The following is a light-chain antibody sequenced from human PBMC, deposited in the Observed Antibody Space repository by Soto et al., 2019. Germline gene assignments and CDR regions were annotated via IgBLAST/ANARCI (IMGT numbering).Light chain of an antibody. J-gene: IGKJ1*01. V-gene: IGKV3-15*01. CDR3: QQYFEWPPMT. CDR2: GAS. Sequence: EIVMTQSPATLSVSPGERATLSCRASQSVSSDLAWSQQKPGQAPRLLIYGASITASGIPARFSGSGSGTEFTLTISRLEPEDFAIYYCQQYFEWPPMTFGQGTKVDIK. CDR1: QSVSSD.